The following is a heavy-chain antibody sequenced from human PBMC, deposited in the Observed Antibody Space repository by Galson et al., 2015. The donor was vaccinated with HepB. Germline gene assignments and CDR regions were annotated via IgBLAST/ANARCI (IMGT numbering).Heavy chain of an antibody. D-gene: IGHD6-19*01. CDR3: ARKKSLKTGYSSSGHNWFHP. V-gene: IGHV4-4*02. J-gene: IGHJ5*02. CDR2: IYHSGST. CDR1: GGSISSSNW. Sequence: SETLSLTCAVSGGSISSSNWWSWVRQPPGKGLVWIGEIYHSGSTNYNPSLKSRVTISVDKSKNQFSLKLSSVTAADTAVYYCARKKSLKTGYSSSGHNWFHPWGQGTLVTVSS.